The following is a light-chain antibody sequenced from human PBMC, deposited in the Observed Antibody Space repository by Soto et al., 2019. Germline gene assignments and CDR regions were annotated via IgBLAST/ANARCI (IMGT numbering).Light chain of an antibody. CDR1: QSVSNNY. J-gene: IGKJ3*01. Sequence: IVLTHSPGTLSLSPGEMATLSCRASQSVSNNYLAWYQQKPGQAPRLLIYGAFNRATGIPDRFSGSGSGTDFTLTFSRLEPEDFAVYYCQQYGDSPATFGPGTKVDIK. CDR2: GAF. CDR3: QQYGDSPAT. V-gene: IGKV3-20*01.